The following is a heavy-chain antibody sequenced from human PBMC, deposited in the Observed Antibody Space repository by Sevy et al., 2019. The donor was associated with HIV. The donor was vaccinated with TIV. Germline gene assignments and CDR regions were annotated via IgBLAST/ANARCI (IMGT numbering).Heavy chain of an antibody. CDR1: GFTFSNAW. D-gene: IGHD3-3*01. CDR3: TITPYYDFWSARGHDAFDI. CDR2: IKSKTDGGTT. J-gene: IGHJ3*02. Sequence: GGSLRLSCAASGFTFSNAWMSWVRQAPGKGLEWVGRIKSKTDGGTTDYAAPVKGRFTISRDDSKNTLYLQMNSLKTEDTAVYYCTITPYYDFWSARGHDAFDIWGQGTMVTVSS. V-gene: IGHV3-15*01.